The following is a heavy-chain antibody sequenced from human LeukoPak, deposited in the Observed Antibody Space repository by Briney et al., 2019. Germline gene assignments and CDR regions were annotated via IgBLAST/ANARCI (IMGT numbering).Heavy chain of an antibody. J-gene: IGHJ5*02. CDR1: GFSLSTNRVG. D-gene: IGHD2-2*02. CDR3: ARYTTGIGFDL. V-gene: IGHV2-5*01. Sequence: SGPTLVSPTQALTLTFTFSGFSLSTNRVGEAWSRQPPVKALEWLALIYWNDYNSYIPSLKTRLTITNYPSKNQLVLTITDMDPADTGTYYCARYTTGIGFDLWAQGIQVTVSS. CDR2: IYWNDYN.